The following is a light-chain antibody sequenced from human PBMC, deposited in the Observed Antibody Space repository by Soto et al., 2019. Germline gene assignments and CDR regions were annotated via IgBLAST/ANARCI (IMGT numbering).Light chain of an antibody. Sequence: DIKRTQSPSTLSASPGDRVIITCRASQSINKWLAWYQQRPGEAPKLLIYQASHLQSGVPSRFSGSGSETEFSLTISSLQPADFATYYCQHYSHYPWTFGQGTKVEIK. CDR1: QSINKW. J-gene: IGKJ1*01. CDR2: QAS. CDR3: QHYSHYPWT. V-gene: IGKV1-5*03.